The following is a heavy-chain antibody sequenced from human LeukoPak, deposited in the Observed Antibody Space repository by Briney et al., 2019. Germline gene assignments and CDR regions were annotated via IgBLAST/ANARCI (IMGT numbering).Heavy chain of an antibody. CDR2: IRYDGSNK. CDR1: GFTFSTYG. D-gene: IGHD3-3*01. Sequence: PGGSLRLSGAASGFTFSTYGMHWVRQAPGKGLEWVAFIRYDGSNKYYADSVKGRFTISRDNSKNTLYLQMNSLRAEDTAVYFCAKDKDPWRSTSISDFDYWGQGTLVTVSS. J-gene: IGHJ4*02. CDR3: AKDKDPWRSTSISDFDY. V-gene: IGHV3-30*02.